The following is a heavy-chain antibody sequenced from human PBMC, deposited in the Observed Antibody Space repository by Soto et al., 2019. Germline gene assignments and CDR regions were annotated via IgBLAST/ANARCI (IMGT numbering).Heavy chain of an antibody. V-gene: IGHV1-8*01. D-gene: IGHD2-8*01. Sequence: GASVKVSCKASGYTFTSYDINWVRQATGQGLEWMGWMNPNSGNTGYAQKFQGRVTMTRNTSISTAYMELSSLRSEDTAVYYCAKDDCTNGVCYNPLAYWGQGTLVTVSS. CDR2: MNPNSGNT. CDR3: AKDDCTNGVCYNPLAY. J-gene: IGHJ4*02. CDR1: GYTFTSYD.